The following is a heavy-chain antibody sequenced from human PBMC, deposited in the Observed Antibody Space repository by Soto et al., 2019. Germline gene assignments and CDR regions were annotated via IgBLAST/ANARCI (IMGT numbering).Heavy chain of an antibody. Sequence: QVQLVQSGAEVKKPGSSVKVSCKASGGTFSSYTISWVRQAPGQGLEWMGRIIPILGIANYAQKFQGRVTISADKSTSTAYMVLSSLRAEDTAVYYCARDLRDIVVVPAAPFDYYYYYMDVWGKGTTVTVSS. CDR1: GGTFSSYT. CDR3: ARDLRDIVVVPAAPFDYYYYYMDV. CDR2: IIPILGIA. V-gene: IGHV1-69*08. J-gene: IGHJ6*03. D-gene: IGHD2-2*01.